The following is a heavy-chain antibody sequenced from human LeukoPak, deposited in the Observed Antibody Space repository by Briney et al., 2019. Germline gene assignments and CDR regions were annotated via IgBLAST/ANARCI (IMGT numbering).Heavy chain of an antibody. J-gene: IGHJ4*02. CDR3: ARVSLTTYYYDSSGPLDY. CDR2: IIPIFGTA. CDR1: GGTFSSYA. V-gene: IGHV1-69*13. Sequence: GASVKVSCKASGGTFSSYAISWVRQAPGQGLEWMGGIIPIFGTANYAQKFQGRVTITADESTSTAYMELSSLRSEDTAVYYCARVSLTTYYYDSSGPLDYWGQGTLVTVSS. D-gene: IGHD3-22*01.